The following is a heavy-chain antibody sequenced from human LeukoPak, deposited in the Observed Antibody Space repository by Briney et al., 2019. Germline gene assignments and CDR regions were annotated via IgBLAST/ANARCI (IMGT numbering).Heavy chain of an antibody. V-gene: IGHV3-30*04. CDR1: GFTFSSYA. CDR2: ISYDGSNK. Sequence: QPGRSLRLSCAASGFTFSSYAMHWVRRAPGKGLEWVAVISYDGSNKYYADSVKGRFTISRDNSKNTLYLQMNSLRAEDTAVYYCASGHYYGSGSYPDYWGQGTLVTVSS. J-gene: IGHJ4*02. CDR3: ASGHYYGSGSYPDY. D-gene: IGHD3-10*01.